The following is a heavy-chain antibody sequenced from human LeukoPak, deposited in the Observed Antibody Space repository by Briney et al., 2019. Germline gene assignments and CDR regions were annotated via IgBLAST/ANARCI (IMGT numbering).Heavy chain of an antibody. Sequence: GASVKVSCKASGYTFSNYFMHWVRQAPGQGLEWMGIINPSGGGTSYAQKFQGRVTMTRDTSTSTVYMELSRLRSEDTAVYYCARDLGDDYGDYPPVSLHHTSGWQGEPGFDYWGQGTLVTVSS. CDR2: INPSGGGT. CDR1: GYTFSNYF. D-gene: IGHD4-17*01. J-gene: IGHJ4*02. V-gene: IGHV1-46*01. CDR3: ARDLGDDYGDYPPVSLHHTSGWQGEPGFDY.